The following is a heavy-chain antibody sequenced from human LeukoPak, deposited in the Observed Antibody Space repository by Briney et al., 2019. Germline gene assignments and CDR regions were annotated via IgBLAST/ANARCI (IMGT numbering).Heavy chain of an antibody. Sequence: SETLSLTCTVSGGSISSSSYYWGLIRQPPGKGLEWIGSIYYSGSTYYNPSLKSRVTISVDTSKNQFSLKLSSVTAADTAVYYCAVGSSTSCYFCYYYMDVWGKGTTVTVSS. V-gene: IGHV4-39*07. CDR2: IYYSGST. CDR3: AVGSSTSCYFCYYYMDV. D-gene: IGHD2-2*01. J-gene: IGHJ6*03. CDR1: GGSISSSSYY.